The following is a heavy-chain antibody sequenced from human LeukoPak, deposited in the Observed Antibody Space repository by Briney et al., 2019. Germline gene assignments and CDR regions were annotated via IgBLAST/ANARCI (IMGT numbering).Heavy chain of an antibody. CDR1: GYSFTNYW. CDR2: IYAGDSNA. Sequence: GESLKISCKGSGYSFTNYWIGWVRQMPGEGLEWMGIIYAGDSNARYSPSFRGQITISVDKSINTAYLQWSSLKVSDTAIYYCARGVATNKYYFDCWGQGTLVTVSS. V-gene: IGHV5-51*01. CDR3: ARGVATNKYYFDC. J-gene: IGHJ4*02. D-gene: IGHD3-3*01.